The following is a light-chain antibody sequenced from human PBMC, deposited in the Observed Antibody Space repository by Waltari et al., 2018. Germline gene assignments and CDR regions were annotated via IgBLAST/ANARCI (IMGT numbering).Light chain of an antibody. J-gene: IGLJ2*01. Sequence: QPVLTQSPSASASLGASVKLTCTLSTGHSDFAIAWHQQQPERGPRYLMKLNRDGSHTKGDEIPVRFSGSSSGAERYLTISSLQSEDEAAYYCQTWGSGIVTFGGGTQLTVL. CDR2: LNRDGSH. CDR3: QTWGSGIVT. CDR1: TGHSDFA. V-gene: IGLV4-69*01.